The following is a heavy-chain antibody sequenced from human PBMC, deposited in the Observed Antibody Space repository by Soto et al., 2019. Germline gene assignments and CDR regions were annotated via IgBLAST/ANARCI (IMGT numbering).Heavy chain of an antibody. CDR2: IYRDGRT. D-gene: IGHD2-15*01. CDR1: GFTVINTY. Sequence: EMQLVESGGGLVQPGGSLRLSCAASGFTVINTYLSWVRQAPGKGLEWVSVIYRDGRTYYADSVKGRFTISRDHSKNTLYLQMNSLTAEDTAVYYCTRDPVDSPVFDYWGQGTLVTVS. CDR3: TRDPVDSPVFDY. V-gene: IGHV3-66*01. J-gene: IGHJ4*02.